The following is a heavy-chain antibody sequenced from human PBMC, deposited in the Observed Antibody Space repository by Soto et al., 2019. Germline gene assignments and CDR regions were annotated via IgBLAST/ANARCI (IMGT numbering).Heavy chain of an antibody. D-gene: IGHD3-10*01. Sequence: PGESLKISCKGSGYSFTNYWIGWVRQMPGKGLEWMGIIYPGDSDTRYSPSFQGQVTISADKSISTACLQWSSLKASDTAMYYCARIGLSLMGTMVRGVIHGHAFDIWGQGTMVTVSS. V-gene: IGHV5-51*01. CDR3: ARIGLSLMGTMVRGVIHGHAFDI. CDR2: IYPGDSDT. J-gene: IGHJ3*02. CDR1: GYSFTNYW.